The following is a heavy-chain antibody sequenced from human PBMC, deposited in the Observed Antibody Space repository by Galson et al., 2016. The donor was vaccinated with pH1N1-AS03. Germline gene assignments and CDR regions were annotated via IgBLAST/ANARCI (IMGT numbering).Heavy chain of an antibody. J-gene: IGHJ4*02. Sequence: ETLSLTCTVSLGSISGYYCCWIRPPAGKRLEWIGRMYSRGDTRYGPSLDSRITMSVDTSKNQFFLSLQSVTAADTAVYYCARLGLRDNNGYYGTGYDYYDKWGQGILVTVSS. CDR1: LGSISGYY. CDR2: MYSRGDT. D-gene: IGHD3-10*01. CDR3: ARLGLRDNNGYYGTGYDYYDK. V-gene: IGHV4-4*07.